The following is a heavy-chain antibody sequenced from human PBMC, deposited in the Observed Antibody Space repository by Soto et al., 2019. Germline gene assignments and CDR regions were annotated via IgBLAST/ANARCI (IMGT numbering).Heavy chain of an antibody. J-gene: IGHJ5*02. CDR2: IIPIFGTA. V-gene: IGHV1-69*05. D-gene: IGHD2-21*02. Sequence: SVKVSCKASGGTFSSYAISWVRQAPGQGLEWMGGIIPIFGTANYAQKFQGRVTITTDESTSTAHMELSSLRSEDTAVYYCARGCGGDCYSPVHNWFDPWGQGTLVTVSS. CDR1: GGTFSSYA. CDR3: ARGCGGDCYSPVHNWFDP.